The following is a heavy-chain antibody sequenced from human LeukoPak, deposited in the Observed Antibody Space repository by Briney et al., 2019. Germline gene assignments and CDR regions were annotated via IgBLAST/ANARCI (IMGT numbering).Heavy chain of an antibody. Sequence: GGSLILSCAASGFTFSSYAMSWVRQAPGKGLEWVSDISGSGDSTDYADSVRGRLTISRGNSKNTVYLQMSSLRAEDTAVYYCAKRAYCSGTTCYGNYFDPWGQGTLVTVSS. CDR3: AKRAYCSGTTCYGNYFDP. V-gene: IGHV3-23*01. CDR2: ISGSGDST. J-gene: IGHJ5*02. D-gene: IGHD2-2*01. CDR1: GFTFSSYA.